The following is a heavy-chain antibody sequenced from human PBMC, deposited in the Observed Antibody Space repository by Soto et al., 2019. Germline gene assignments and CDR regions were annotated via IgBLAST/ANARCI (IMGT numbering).Heavy chain of an antibody. V-gene: IGHV4-34*01. J-gene: IGHJ4*02. D-gene: IGHD3-16*01. CDR3: TRLHDGIDY. CDR2: INHSGST. Sequence: SETLSLTCAVYGGSFSGYYWSWIRQPPGKGLEWIGEINHSGSTNYNPSLKSRVTISVDTSKNQFSLKLSSVTAADTAVYYCTRLHDGIDYWGQGTLVTVST. CDR1: GGSFSGYY.